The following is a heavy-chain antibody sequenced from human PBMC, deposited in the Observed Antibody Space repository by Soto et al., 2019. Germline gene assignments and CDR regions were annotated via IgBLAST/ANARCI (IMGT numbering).Heavy chain of an antibody. D-gene: IGHD3-10*01. J-gene: IGHJ6*02. CDR2: INHSGST. CDR1: GGSFSGYY. V-gene: IGHV4-34*01. Sequence: SETLSLTCAVYGGSFSGYYWSWIRQPPGKGLEWIGEINHSGSTNYNPSLKSRVTISVDTSKNQFSLKLSSGTAADTAVYYCARFTMVRGRPYYYYGMDVWGQGTTVTVSS. CDR3: ARFTMVRGRPYYYYGMDV.